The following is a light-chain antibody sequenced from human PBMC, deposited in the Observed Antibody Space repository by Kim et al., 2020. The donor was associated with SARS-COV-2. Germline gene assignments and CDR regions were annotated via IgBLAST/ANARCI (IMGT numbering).Light chain of an antibody. CDR2: GKN. Sequence: ALGQTVRITCQRDSLRSYYASWYQQKPGQAPVLVIYGKNNRPSGIPDRFSGSSSGNTASLTITGAQAEDEADYYCNSRDSSGNYVFGTGTKVTVL. V-gene: IGLV3-19*01. CDR1: SLRSYY. CDR3: NSRDSSGNYV. J-gene: IGLJ1*01.